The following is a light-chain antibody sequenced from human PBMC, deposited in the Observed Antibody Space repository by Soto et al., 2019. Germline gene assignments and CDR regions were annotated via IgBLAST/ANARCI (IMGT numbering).Light chain of an antibody. CDR2: DVS. Sequence: QSALTQPASVSGSPGQSITISCTGTSSDVGGYNYVSWYQQHPGKAPKLMIYDVSNRPSGVSNRFSGSKSGNTASLTISGFQAEDEADYYCSSYTSSSTLLYVFGTGNKLTVL. CDR3: SSYTSSSTLLYV. CDR1: SSDVGGYNY. V-gene: IGLV2-14*01. J-gene: IGLJ1*01.